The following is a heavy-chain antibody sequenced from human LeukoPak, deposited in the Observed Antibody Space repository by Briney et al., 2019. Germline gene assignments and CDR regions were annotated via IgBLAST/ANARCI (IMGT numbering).Heavy chain of an antibody. CDR2: IYYSGST. Sequence: PSETLSLTCTVSGGSISSSSYYWGWIRQPPGKGLEWIGSIYYSGSTYYNPSLKSRVTISVDTSKNQFSLKLSSVTAADTAVYYCARHPRGGYCGGDCSQSARDAFDIWGQGTMVTVSS. J-gene: IGHJ3*02. CDR1: GGSISSSSYY. V-gene: IGHV4-39*01. CDR3: ARHPRGGYCGGDCSQSARDAFDI. D-gene: IGHD2-21*02.